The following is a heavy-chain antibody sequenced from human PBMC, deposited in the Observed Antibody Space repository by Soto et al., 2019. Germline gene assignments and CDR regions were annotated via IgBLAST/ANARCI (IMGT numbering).Heavy chain of an antibody. CDR1: GFTFSSYA. CDR2: ISYDGSNK. Sequence: MSLRLSCAASGFTFSSYAMHWVRQAPGKGLEWVAVISYDGSNKYYADSVKGRFTISRDNSKNTLYLQMNSLRAEDTAVYYWASGLDRSGWYQPAEWGKGTLVTVS. J-gene: IGHJ1*01. V-gene: IGHV3-30-3*01. CDR3: ASGLDRSGWYQPAE. D-gene: IGHD6-19*01.